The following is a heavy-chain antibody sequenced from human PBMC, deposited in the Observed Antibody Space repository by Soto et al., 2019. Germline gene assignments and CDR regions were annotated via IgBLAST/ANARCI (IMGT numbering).Heavy chain of an antibody. CDR2: MNPDGSEK. V-gene: IGHV3-7*04. J-gene: IGHJ5*02. CDR3: TRDLNHDCGP. CDR1: GFTFSDYW. Sequence: EVHLVESGGGLVQPGGSLRLSCAASGFTFSDYWMTWVRQAPGKGLEGVANMNPDGSEKYYVDSVKGRFTISRDNAKTSLYLQMNSLRGEDTAVYYCTRDLNHDCGPWGQGTHVIVSS. D-gene: IGHD2-21*01.